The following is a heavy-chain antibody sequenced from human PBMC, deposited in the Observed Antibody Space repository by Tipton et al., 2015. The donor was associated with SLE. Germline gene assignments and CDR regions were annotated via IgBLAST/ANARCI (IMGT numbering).Heavy chain of an antibody. J-gene: IGHJ4*02. CDR1: GGSISSEGYY. Sequence: TLSLTCTVSGGSISSEGYYWSWIRQRPGKDLEWIGYIYYSGSTYYSPSLKSRTTISVDTSKNQFSLRLSSVTAADTAVYYCARFARRTSAQLFYYFDLWGQGTVVTVSS. V-gene: IGHV4-31*03. CDR3: ARFARRTSAQLFYYFDL. CDR2: IYYSGST. D-gene: IGHD1-14*01.